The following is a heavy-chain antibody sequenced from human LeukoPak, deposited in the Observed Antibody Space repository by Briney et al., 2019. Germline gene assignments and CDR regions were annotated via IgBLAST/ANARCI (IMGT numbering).Heavy chain of an antibody. J-gene: IGHJ4*02. V-gene: IGHV3-74*01. CDR3: ARDSTWASDF. Sequence: PGESLRLSCAASGFTFSSYWMHWVRQAPGKGLVWVSRIKSDGSSTSYADSVKGRFTISRDNARNTLYLQMNSLRAEDTAVYYCARDSTWASDFWGQGTLVTVSS. D-gene: IGHD7-27*01. CDR1: GFTFSSYW. CDR2: IKSDGSST.